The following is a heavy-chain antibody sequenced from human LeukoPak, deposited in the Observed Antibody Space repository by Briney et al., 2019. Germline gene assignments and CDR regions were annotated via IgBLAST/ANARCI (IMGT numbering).Heavy chain of an antibody. CDR1: GGTFSSYA. CDR2: IIPILGIA. CDR3: ARSIGLTGGGVDV. V-gene: IGHV1-69*04. D-gene: IGHD3-9*01. J-gene: IGHJ6*02. Sequence: ASVKVSCKASGGTFSSYAISWVRQAPGQGLEWMGRIIPILGIANYAQKFQGRVTITADKSTSTAYMELSSLRSEDTAVYYCARSIGLTGGGVDVWGRGTMVTVSS.